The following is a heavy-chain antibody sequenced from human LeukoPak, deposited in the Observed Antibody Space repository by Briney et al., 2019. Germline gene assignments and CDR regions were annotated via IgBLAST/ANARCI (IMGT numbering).Heavy chain of an antibody. CDR2: INHSGST. J-gene: IGHJ5*02. CDR3: ARGGHCSSTSCYAGGFDNWFDP. V-gene: IGHV4-34*01. D-gene: IGHD2-2*01. CDR1: GGSFSGYY. Sequence: SETLSLTCADYGGSFSGYYWSWIRQPPGKGLEWIGEINHSGSTNYNPSLKSRVTISVDTSKNQFSLKLSSVTAADTAVYYCARGGHCSSTSCYAGGFDNWFDPWGQGTLVTVSS.